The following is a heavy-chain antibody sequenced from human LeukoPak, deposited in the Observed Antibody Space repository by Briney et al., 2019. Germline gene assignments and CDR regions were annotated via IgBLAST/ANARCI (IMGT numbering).Heavy chain of an antibody. Sequence: ASVTVSFKASGYTFTIYGISWVRQAPGQGHEWMGWISAYNGNTNYSQKLQGRVTITIHTYTSQAYMELRSLRSDDTAVYYCARVGDYFNWFDPWGQGTLVTVSS. D-gene: IGHD4-17*01. CDR3: ARVGDYFNWFDP. J-gene: IGHJ5*02. CDR2: ISAYNGNT. V-gene: IGHV1-18*01. CDR1: GYTFTIYG.